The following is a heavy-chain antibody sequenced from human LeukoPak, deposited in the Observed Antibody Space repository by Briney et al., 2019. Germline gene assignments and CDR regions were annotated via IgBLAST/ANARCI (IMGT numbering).Heavy chain of an antibody. CDR2: VNPSDNSR. Sequence: VASVKVSCKASGYTLSSSYMHWVRQAPGQGLEWMGVVNPSDNSRTYAQKFQGRVTMTRDRSTGTVYMELSSLRSDDTAVYYCARGDIDHWGQGTLVTVSS. CDR1: GYTLSSSY. CDR3: ARGDIDH. J-gene: IGHJ4*02. V-gene: IGHV1-46*01.